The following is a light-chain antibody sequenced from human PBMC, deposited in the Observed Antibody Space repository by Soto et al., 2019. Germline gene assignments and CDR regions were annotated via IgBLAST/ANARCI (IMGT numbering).Light chain of an antibody. Sequence: QSALTQPASVSGSPGQTITISCTGTSSDIGGSNYVSWYQQHPGKAPKLIIYEVTNRPSGVSDRFSGSKSDNTASLIISGLQAEDEADYYCCSYAGSNNYYLFGPGTKVTGL. V-gene: IGLV2-14*01. CDR1: SSDIGGSNY. CDR3: CSYAGSNNYYL. J-gene: IGLJ1*01. CDR2: EVT.